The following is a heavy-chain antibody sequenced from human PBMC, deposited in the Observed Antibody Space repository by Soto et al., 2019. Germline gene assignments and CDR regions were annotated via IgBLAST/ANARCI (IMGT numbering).Heavy chain of an antibody. CDR2: ISSNGGST. D-gene: IGHD5-18*01. V-gene: IGHV3-64D*06. J-gene: IGHJ4*02. CDR3: VKILQYSYGLPH. Sequence: GGSLRLSCSASGFTFSSYAMHWVRQAPGKGLEYVSVISSNGGSTYYADSVKGRFTIPRDNSKNTLYLQMSSLRAEDTAVYYCVKILQYSYGLPHWGQGTLVTVSS. CDR1: GFTFSSYA.